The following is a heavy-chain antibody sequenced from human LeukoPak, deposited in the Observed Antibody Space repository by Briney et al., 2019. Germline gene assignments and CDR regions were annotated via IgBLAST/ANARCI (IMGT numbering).Heavy chain of an antibody. D-gene: IGHD6-19*01. J-gene: IGHJ6*02. V-gene: IGHV6-1*01. CDR1: GDSVSSNSAA. CDR2: TYYRSKWYN. CDR3: ARAGAVAGYYYYGMDV. Sequence: SQTLSLTCAISGDSVSSNSAAWNWIRQSPSRGLEWLGRTYYRSKWYNDYAVSVKSRITINPDTSKNQFSLQLNSVTPEDTAVYYCARAGAVAGYYYYGMDVWDQGTTVTVSS.